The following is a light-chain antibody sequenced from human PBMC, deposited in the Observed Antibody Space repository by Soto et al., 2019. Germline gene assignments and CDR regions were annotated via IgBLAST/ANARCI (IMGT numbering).Light chain of an antibody. CDR3: TSYTNIYTYV. V-gene: IGLV2-14*01. J-gene: IGLJ1*01. CDR2: NVS. Sequence: QSALTQPASLSGSPGQSITISCTGTSSDVGGYNYVAWYQQLPDKAPKLLIYNVSYRPSGVSIRFSGSKSANTASLTISGLLPEDEADYYCTSYTNIYTYVFGTGTKLTVL. CDR1: SSDVGGYNY.